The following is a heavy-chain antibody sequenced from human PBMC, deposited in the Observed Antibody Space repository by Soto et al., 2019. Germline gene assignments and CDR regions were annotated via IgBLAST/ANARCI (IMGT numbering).Heavy chain of an antibody. Sequence: QVQLQESGPGLVKPSETLSLTCTVSGGSISSDYWSWIRQPPGKGLEWIGYIYYSGTTKYNPSLKSRVTMSVDTSKNQFSLKLSSVTAADTAVYYCARPNNWNDGWIDPWGQGTLVNVSS. V-gene: IGHV4-59*08. CDR2: IYYSGTT. CDR3: ARPNNWNDGWIDP. CDR1: GGSISSDY. J-gene: IGHJ5*02. D-gene: IGHD1-1*01.